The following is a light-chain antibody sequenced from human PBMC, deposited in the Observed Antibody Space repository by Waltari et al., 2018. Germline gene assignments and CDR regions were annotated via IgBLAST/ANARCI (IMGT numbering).Light chain of an antibody. Sequence: EIVLTQSPGTLSLSPGERATLSCRARQSVSRALRTLAWYQQKPGQAPRLLLYDASTRATGIPDRFSGSGSGTDFTLTISRLEPDDFAVYYCQRYGTLPATFGQGTKVEIK. J-gene: IGKJ1*01. CDR2: DAS. V-gene: IGKV3-20*01. CDR3: QRYGTLPAT. CDR1: QSVSRALRT.